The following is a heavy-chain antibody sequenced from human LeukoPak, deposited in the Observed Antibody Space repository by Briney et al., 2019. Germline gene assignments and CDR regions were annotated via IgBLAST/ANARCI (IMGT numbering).Heavy chain of an antibody. CDR2: IYYSGTT. Sequence: PSETLSLNCTVSGGSISSYYWSWIRQHPGKGLEWIGYIYYSGTTNYNPSLKSRVTISVDTSKNQFSLKLSSVTAADTAVYYCARGVYIAAAQYGYWGQGTLVTVSS. J-gene: IGHJ4*02. CDR1: GGSISSYY. D-gene: IGHD6-13*01. CDR3: ARGVYIAAAQYGY. V-gene: IGHV4-59*01.